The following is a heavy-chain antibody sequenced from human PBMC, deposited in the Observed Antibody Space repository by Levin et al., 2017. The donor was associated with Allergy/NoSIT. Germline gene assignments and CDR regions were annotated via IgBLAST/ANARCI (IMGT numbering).Heavy chain of an antibody. CDR1: GGSVSSKTFY. CDR3: ARKTGQGGGAVDY. Sequence: TSETLSLTCSVSGGSVSSKTFYWGWIRQPPGKGLECIANIYYTGTTYYNPSLKGRATISVDTSRNQFSLRLNSVTAADTAVYYCARKTGQGGGAVDYWGQGILVTVSS. CDR2: IYYTGTT. V-gene: IGHV4-39*01. J-gene: IGHJ4*02. D-gene: IGHD1-1*01.